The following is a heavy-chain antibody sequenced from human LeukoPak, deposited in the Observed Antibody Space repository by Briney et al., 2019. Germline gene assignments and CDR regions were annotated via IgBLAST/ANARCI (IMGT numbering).Heavy chain of an antibody. Sequence: GSLRLSXAASGFTFSSYAMSWIRQPPGKGLEWIGYIYYSGSTNYNPSLKSRVTISVDTSKNQFSLKLSSVTAADTAVYYCARSSDYSNYFDYWGQGTLVTVSS. CDR3: ARSSDYSNYFDY. V-gene: IGHV4-59*08. D-gene: IGHD4-11*01. CDR2: IYYSGST. CDR1: GFTFSSYA. J-gene: IGHJ4*02.